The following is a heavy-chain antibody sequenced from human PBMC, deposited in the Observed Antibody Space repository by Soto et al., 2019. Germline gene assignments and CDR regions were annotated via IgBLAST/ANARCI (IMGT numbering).Heavy chain of an antibody. J-gene: IGHJ5*02. CDR2: IDPRDSYV. V-gene: IGHV5-10-1*01. CDR3: ARLFCSTTTCDSWFDP. CDR1: GYTFTTFW. D-gene: IGHD2-2*01. Sequence: PGESLKISCTGFGYTFTTFWISWVRQMPGKGLEWMGRIDPRDSYVDYSPSFQGHVTISLDKSISTAYLQWGSLKASDTAMYYCARLFCSTTTCDSWFDPWGQGTLVTVSS.